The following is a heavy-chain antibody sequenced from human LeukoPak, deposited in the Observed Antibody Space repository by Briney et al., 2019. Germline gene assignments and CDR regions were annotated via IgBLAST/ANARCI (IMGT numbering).Heavy chain of an antibody. CDR2: VNPNSGGT. J-gene: IGHJ4*02. V-gene: IGHV1-2*02. Sequence: ASVKVSCKASGYTFTGYYIHWVRQAPGQGLEWMGWVNPNSGGTNYAQKFQGRVTMTRHTSISTAYMELSRLRSDDTAVYYCAREDDYGSNSYDYWGQGSLVTVSS. D-gene: IGHD4-23*01. CDR1: GYTFTGYY. CDR3: AREDDYGSNSYDY.